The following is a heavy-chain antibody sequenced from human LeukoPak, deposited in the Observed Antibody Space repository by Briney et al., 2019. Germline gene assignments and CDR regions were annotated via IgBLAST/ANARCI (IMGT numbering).Heavy chain of an antibody. J-gene: IGHJ4*02. CDR3: ARGHYYGSGSYSPEHDY. Sequence: GASVKVSCEASGYTFTGYYMYWVRQAPGQWHEWMGWMNPNSGNTGYAQKFQGRVTMTRNTSISTAYMELSSLRSEDTAVYYCARGHYYGSGSYSPEHDYWGQGTLVTVSS. CDR1: GYTFTGYY. V-gene: IGHV1-8*02. CDR2: MNPNSGNT. D-gene: IGHD3-10*01.